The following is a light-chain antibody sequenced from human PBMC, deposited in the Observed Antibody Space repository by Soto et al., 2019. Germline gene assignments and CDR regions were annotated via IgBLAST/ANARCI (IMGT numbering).Light chain of an antibody. Sequence: DIQMTQSPSTVSASVVDRVTITCRASQTITNRLAWYQRKPGKAPKVLIYDASNLESGVPSRFSGSGSGTELLLTISSFQPDDFEPYDCQHYGGLWTSGQGNKGEL. CDR1: QTITNR. CDR2: DAS. J-gene: IGKJ1*01. V-gene: IGKV1-5*01. CDR3: QHYGGLWT.